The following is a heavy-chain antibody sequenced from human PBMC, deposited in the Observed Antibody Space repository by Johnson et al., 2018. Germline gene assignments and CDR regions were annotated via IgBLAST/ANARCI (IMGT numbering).Heavy chain of an antibody. J-gene: IGHJ1*01. CDR1: GFTFSSYA. CDR3: ARGPATVVTPEYFQH. Sequence: VQLGESGGGLVQPGGSLRLWCAASGFTFSSYAMSWVRQAPGKGLAWVSAIYSGGSTYYAAPVKGRFTISRDHSKNTLYLQLNSLRAKDTAVSYCARGPATVVTPEYFQHWGQGTLVTVSS. CDR2: IYSGGST. D-gene: IGHD4-23*01. V-gene: IGHV3-66*01.